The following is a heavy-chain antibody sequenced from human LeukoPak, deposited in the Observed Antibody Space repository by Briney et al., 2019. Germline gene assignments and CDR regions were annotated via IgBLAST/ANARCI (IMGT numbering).Heavy chain of an antibody. CDR3: ARCGSSSYYYYYMDV. Sequence: GGSLRLSCAASGFTFSSYAMSWVRQAPGKGLEWVSAISSSGSTIYYADSVKGRFTISRDNAKNSLYLQMNSLRAEDTAVYYCARCGSSSYYYYYMDVWGKGTTVTVSS. CDR1: GFTFSSYA. CDR2: ISSSGSTI. V-gene: IGHV3-48*04. D-gene: IGHD6-13*01. J-gene: IGHJ6*03.